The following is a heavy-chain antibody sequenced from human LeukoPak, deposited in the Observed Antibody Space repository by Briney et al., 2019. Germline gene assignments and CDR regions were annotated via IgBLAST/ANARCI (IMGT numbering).Heavy chain of an antibody. CDR1: GFTFSRFW. V-gene: IGHV3-7*04. D-gene: IGHD5-12*01. CDR2: IKQDGGEK. Sequence: SGGSLRLSCAASGFTFSRFWMSWVRQAPGKGLEWVANIKQDGGEKYYVDSVKGRFTISRDNAKNSLYLQMSSLRAEDTVVFYCARDGTYTDYDPDFDIWGQGTLVTVSS. CDR3: ARDGTYTDYDPDFDI. J-gene: IGHJ4*02.